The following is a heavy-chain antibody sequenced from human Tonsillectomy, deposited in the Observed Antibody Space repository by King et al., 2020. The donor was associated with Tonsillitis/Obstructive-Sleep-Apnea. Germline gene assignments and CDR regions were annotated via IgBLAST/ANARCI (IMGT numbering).Heavy chain of an antibody. CDR2: ISYDGSNK. D-gene: IGHD3-22*01. CDR3: AREGGNYYDSSGAGSSRDYYYYHVDV. CDR1: GFPFSSYA. J-gene: IGHJ6*03. V-gene: IGHV3-30*04. Sequence: VQLVESGGGVVQPGRSLRLSCAASGFPFSSYAMHWVRQAPGKGLEWVAVISYDGSNKYSADSVKGRFTISRDNSKNTLYLQMNSLTAEDTAVYYCAREGGNYYDSSGAGSSRDYYYYHVDVWGKGTTVTVSS.